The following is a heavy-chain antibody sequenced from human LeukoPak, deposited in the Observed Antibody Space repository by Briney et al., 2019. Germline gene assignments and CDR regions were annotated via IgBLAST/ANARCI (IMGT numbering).Heavy chain of an antibody. D-gene: IGHD1-26*01. V-gene: IGHV4-59*08. J-gene: IGHJ5*02. CDR2: VDHSGST. CDR1: GGSIDITNY. Sequence: SETLSLTCGVSGGSIDITNYWSWVRQPPGGGLEWIGYVDHSGSTNCSPSLKSRVTISVDTTKNQFSLKVTSVTAADTAVYYCARHVGQMRFDPWGQGTLVTVSS. CDR3: ARHVGQMRFDP.